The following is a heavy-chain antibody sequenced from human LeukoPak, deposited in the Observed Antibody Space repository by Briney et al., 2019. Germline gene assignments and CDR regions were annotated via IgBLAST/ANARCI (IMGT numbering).Heavy chain of an antibody. CDR3: ARGAAMGPNDY. J-gene: IGHJ4*02. V-gene: IGHV1-69*04. CDR1: GGTFSSYA. D-gene: IGHD5-18*01. Sequence: SVKVSCKASGGTFSSYAISWVRQAPGQGLEWMGRIIPILGIANYAQKFQGRVTITADKSTSTAYMELSSLRSEDTAVYYCARGAAMGPNDYWGQGTLVTVSS. CDR2: IIPILGIA.